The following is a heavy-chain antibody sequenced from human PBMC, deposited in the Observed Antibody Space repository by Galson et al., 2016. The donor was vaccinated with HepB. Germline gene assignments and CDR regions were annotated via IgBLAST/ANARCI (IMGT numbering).Heavy chain of an antibody. V-gene: IGHV3-53*01. J-gene: IGHJ4*02. Sequence: SLRLSCAASGFTVSSNYMNWVRQAPGKGLEWVSIIYVGGSTYYADSVRGRFTISRDNSKNTLYLQMNSLRAEDTAVYYCAGSGDYYYFDNWGQGTLVTVSS. D-gene: IGHD7-27*01. CDR3: AGSGDYYYFDN. CDR2: IYVGGST. CDR1: GFTVSSNY.